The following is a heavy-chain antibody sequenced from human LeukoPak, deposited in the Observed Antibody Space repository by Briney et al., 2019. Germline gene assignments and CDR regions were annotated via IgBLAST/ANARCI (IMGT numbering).Heavy chain of an antibody. CDR2: IDSNGRTI. CDR1: GFTFSSYW. CDR3: AGSLGPLTEY. J-gene: IGHJ4*02. V-gene: IGHV3-74*01. D-gene: IGHD7-27*01. Sequence: GGSLRLSCAASGFTFSSYWMHWVRQAPGKGLVWVSRIDSNGRTINYADSVEGRFTISRDNAKNTLYLQMNSLRAEDTAVYYCAGSLGPLTEYWGQGTLVTVSS.